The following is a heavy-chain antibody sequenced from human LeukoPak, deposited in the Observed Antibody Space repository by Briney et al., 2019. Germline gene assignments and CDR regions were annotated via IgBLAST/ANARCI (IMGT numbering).Heavy chain of an antibody. J-gene: IGHJ3*02. CDR3: ARDPSRLYYYDSHDAFDI. CDR2: INPNSGGT. CDR1: GYTFTGYY. Sequence: ASVKVSCKASGYTFTGYYMHWVRQAPGQGLEWMGWINPNSGGTNYAQKFQGRVTMTRDTSISTAYMELSRLRSDDTAVYYCARDPSRLYYYDSHDAFDIWGQGTMVTVSS. V-gene: IGHV1-2*02. D-gene: IGHD3-22*01.